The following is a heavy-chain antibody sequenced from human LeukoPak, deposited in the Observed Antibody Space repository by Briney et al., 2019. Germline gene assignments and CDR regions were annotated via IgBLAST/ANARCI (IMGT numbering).Heavy chain of an antibody. CDR2: ISSRSRTI. D-gene: IGHD5-12*01. J-gene: IGHJ4*02. CDR3: ARVRGYSGYDWDY. V-gene: IGHV3-48*03. Sequence: PGGSLRLSCAASGFTFSSYEMIWVRQAPGKGLEWVSYISSRSRTIYYADSVKGRFTISRDNAKNSLYLQMNSLRAEDTAVYYCARVRGYSGYDWDYWGQGTLVTVSS. CDR1: GFTFSSYE.